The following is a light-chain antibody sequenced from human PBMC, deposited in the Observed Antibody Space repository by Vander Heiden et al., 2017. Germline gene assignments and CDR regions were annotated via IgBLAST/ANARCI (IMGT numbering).Light chain of an antibody. CDR1: QSVLYSSNNKNY. J-gene: IGKJ1*01. CDR3: QQYYSTPRT. V-gene: IGKV4-1*01. Sequence: DIVMTQSPDSLAVSLSERATINCKSSQSVLYSSNNKNYLAWYQQKPGQPPKRLIVWASTRESGGPDRSSGSGSGTDVTRTIGSLQAEDVAVDYCQQYYSTPRTFGQGTKVEIK. CDR2: WAS.